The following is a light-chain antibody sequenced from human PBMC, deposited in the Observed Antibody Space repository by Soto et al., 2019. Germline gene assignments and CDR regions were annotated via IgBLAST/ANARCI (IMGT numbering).Light chain of an antibody. V-gene: IGKV1-9*01. CDR3: QQVNSSPFT. CDR2: AAS. J-gene: IGKJ3*01. Sequence: DIQLTHSPSFLSASIGDIVTITCRASQGSSTYLAWYQQKPGKAPKLLIFAASTMKSGGPTRFSDSGYGTEFTLTISSLQPEEYATYWCQQVNSSPFTFGPGTKVDIK. CDR1: QGSSTY.